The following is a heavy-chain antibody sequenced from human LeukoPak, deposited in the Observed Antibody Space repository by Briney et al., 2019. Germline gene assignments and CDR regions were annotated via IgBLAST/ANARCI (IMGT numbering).Heavy chain of an antibody. J-gene: IGHJ6*03. CDR3: AKDGYIFYYMDV. D-gene: IGHD5-24*01. CDR1: GFTFSSYG. CDR2: ISGSGGST. Sequence: GGSLRLSCAASGFTFSSYGMSWVRQAPGKGLEWVSAISGSGGSTYYADSVKGRFTISRDNSKNTLYLQMNSLRAEDTAVYYCAKDGYIFYYMDVWGKGTTVTISS. V-gene: IGHV3-23*01.